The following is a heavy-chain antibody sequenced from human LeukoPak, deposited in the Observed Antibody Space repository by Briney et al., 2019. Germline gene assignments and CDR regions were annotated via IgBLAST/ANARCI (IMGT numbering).Heavy chain of an antibody. CDR1: GFTVSSNY. D-gene: IGHD3-22*01. CDR3: AREFGAWDSSGYHYYFDY. J-gene: IGHJ4*02. Sequence: GGSLRLSCAASGFTVSSNYMSWVRQAPGKGLEWVSVIYSGGSTYYADSVKGRFTISRDNSKNTLYLQMNSLRAEDTAVYYCAREFGAWDSSGYHYYFDYWGQGTLVTVSS. CDR2: IYSGGST. V-gene: IGHV3-66*01.